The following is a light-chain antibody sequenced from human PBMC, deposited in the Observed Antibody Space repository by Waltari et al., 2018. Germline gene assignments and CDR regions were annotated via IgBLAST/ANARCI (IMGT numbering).Light chain of an antibody. CDR2: EVS. CDR1: STDIATYNY. J-gene: IGLJ1*01. Sequence: QSALAQPASVSGSPGHSIAIPCTGTSTDIATYNYVSWYQQPPGKAPKLILYEVSDRPSGVSRRFSGSKSGNKATLTISGLQADDEADYYCSSYTNRATLRVFGTGTKVTVL. V-gene: IGLV2-14*01. CDR3: SSYTNRATLRV.